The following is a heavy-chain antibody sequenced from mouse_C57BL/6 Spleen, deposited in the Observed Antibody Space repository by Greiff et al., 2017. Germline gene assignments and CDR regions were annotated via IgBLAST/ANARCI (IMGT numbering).Heavy chain of an antibody. CDR3: ARGLFFDY. V-gene: IGHV5-4*01. CDR1: GFTFSSYA. Sequence: EVQRVESGGGLVKPGGSLKLSCAASGFTFSSYAMVWVRQTPEKGLEWVATISDGGSYTYYPDNVKGRFTISRDNAKNNLYLQMSKLKSEDTAIYYCARGLFFDYWGQGTTLTVSS. J-gene: IGHJ2*01. D-gene: IGHD6-1*01. CDR2: ISDGGSYT.